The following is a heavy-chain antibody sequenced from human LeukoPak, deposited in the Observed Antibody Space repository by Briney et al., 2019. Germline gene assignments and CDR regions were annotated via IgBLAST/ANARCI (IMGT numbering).Heavy chain of an antibody. CDR3: ARKMGADYFDY. CDR1: GFTYSSYW. J-gene: IGHJ4*02. V-gene: IGHV3-7*01. D-gene: IGHD1-26*01. Sequence: GGSLRLSCAASGFTYSSYWMNWVRQAPGQGLEWVANMKQDGSEKYYVDSVKGRFTISRDNAKNSLYLQMISLRTEDTAVYYCARKMGADYFDYWGQGTLVTVSS. CDR2: MKQDGSEK.